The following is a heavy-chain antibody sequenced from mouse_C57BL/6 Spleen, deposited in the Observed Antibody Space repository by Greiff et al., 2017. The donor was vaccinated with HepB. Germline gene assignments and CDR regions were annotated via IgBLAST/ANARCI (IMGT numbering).Heavy chain of an antibody. CDR3: ARNYSADY. CDR1: GYTFTSYW. V-gene: IGHV1-59*01. CDR2: IDPSDSYT. D-gene: IGHD2-12*01. J-gene: IGHJ2*01. Sequence: QVQLKQPGAELVRPGTSVKLSCKASGYTFTSYWMHWVKQRPGQGLEWIGVIDPSDSYTNYNQKFKGKATLTVDTSSSTAYMQLSSLTSEDSAVYYCARNYSADYWGQGTTLTVSS.